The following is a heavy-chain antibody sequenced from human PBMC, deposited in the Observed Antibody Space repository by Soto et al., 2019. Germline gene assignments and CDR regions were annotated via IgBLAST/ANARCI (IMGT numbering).Heavy chain of an antibody. J-gene: IGHJ4*02. CDR3: ARSTYCNGGSCYPQY. CDR1: GFTFSDYG. Sequence: LRLSCEGPGFTFSDYGFHWVRQAPGKGLEWVAMISYDGSDRYYRDSVQGRFTISRDDSKNTVFLQMNSLRTEDTAMYYCARSTYCNGGSCYPQYWGPGTLVTVSS. D-gene: IGHD2-15*01. V-gene: IGHV3-30*03. CDR2: ISYDGSDR.